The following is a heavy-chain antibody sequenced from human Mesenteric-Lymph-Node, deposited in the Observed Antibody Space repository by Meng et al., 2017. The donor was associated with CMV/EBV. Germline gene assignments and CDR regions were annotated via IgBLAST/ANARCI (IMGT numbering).Heavy chain of an antibody. CDR3: GRSHDSSAYYGDYYGVDV. J-gene: IGHJ6*02. Sequence: ASVKVSCKASGYTFTGYYMHWVRQAPGQGLEWMGWINPNSGGTNYAQKFQGRVTMTRDTSISTAYMELTRLTSDDTAVYYCGRSHDSSAYYGDYYGVDVWGQGTTVTVSS. CDR1: GYTFTGYY. CDR2: INPNSGGT. V-gene: IGHV1-2*02. D-gene: IGHD3-22*01.